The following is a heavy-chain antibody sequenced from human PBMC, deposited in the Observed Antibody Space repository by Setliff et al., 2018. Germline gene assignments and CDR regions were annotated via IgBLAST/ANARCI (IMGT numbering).Heavy chain of an antibody. CDR3: ARINFYDATAYYYAPHH. V-gene: IGHV1-2*02. J-gene: IGHJ5*02. CDR2: INPNSGDT. D-gene: IGHD3-10*01. CDR1: GYIFRSYG. Sequence: ASVKVSCKASGYIFRSYGINWMRQAPGQGVEWMGWINPNSGDTKYAQKFQGRVTMTRDTSISTGYMELSRLRSDDTAIYYCARINFYDATAYYYAPHHWGQGTLVTVSS.